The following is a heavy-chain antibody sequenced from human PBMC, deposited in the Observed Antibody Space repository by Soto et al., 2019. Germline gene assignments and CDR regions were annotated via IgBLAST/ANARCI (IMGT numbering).Heavy chain of an antibody. D-gene: IGHD6-6*01. CDR1: DLTFGSYG. V-gene: IGHV3-30*18. J-gene: IGHJ4*02. Sequence: GGSWNPSFPPFDLTFGSYGMPWARQAQGRGLEWVAVISYDGSNKYYADSVKGRFTISRDNSKNTLYLQMNSLRAEDTAVYYCAKDRSSIAARRGGVFDYWGQGTLVTVSS. CDR3: AKDRSSIAARRGGVFDY. CDR2: ISYDGSNK.